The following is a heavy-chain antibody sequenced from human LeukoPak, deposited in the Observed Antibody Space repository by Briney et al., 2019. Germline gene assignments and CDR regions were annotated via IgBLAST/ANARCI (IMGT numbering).Heavy chain of an antibody. V-gene: IGHV4-39*01. D-gene: IGHD2-2*02. Sequence: SETLSLTCTVSGGSISSSSYYWGWIRQPPGKGLEWIGSIYYSGSTYYNPSLKSRVTISVDTSKNQFSLKLSSVTAADTAVYYCARLPGVYQLLYRGDDAFDIWGQGTMVTVSS. CDR1: GGSISSSSYY. CDR3: ARLPGVYQLLYRGDDAFDI. CDR2: IYYSGST. J-gene: IGHJ3*02.